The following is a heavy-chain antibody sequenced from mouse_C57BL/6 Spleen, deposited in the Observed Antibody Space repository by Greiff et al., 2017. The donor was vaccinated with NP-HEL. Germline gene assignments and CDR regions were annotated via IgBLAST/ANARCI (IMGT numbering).Heavy chain of an antibody. CDR1: GYSITSGYY. Sequence: EVKLVESGPGLVKPSQSLSLTCSVTGYSITSGYYWNWLRQFPGNKLEWMGYISYDGSNYYTPSLKNRISITRDTAKNQFFLKLNSVTTEDTATYYCAREDDGSIPFDYWGQGTTLTVSS. CDR2: ISYDGSN. D-gene: IGHD1-1*01. V-gene: IGHV3-6*01. J-gene: IGHJ2*01. CDR3: AREDDGSIPFDY.